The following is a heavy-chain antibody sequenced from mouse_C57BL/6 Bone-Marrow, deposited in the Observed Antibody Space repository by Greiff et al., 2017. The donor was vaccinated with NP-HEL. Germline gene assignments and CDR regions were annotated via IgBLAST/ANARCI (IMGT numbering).Heavy chain of an antibody. V-gene: IGHV1-80*01. D-gene: IGHD2-3*01. Sequence: VQVVESGAELVKPGASVKISCKASGYAFSSYWMNWVKQRPGKGLEWIGQIYPGDGDTNYNGKFKGKATLTADKSSSTAYMQLSSLTSEDSAVYFCARYDLWWYFDVWGTGTTVTVSS. CDR2: IYPGDGDT. J-gene: IGHJ1*03. CDR3: ARYDLWWYFDV. CDR1: GYAFSSYW.